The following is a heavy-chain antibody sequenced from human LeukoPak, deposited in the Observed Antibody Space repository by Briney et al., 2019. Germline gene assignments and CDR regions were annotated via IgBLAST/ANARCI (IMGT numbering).Heavy chain of an antibody. CDR3: ANLYNWNDEIDY. J-gene: IGHJ4*02. Sequence: GGSLRLSCAASGFTFSSLAMHWVRQAPGKGLEWVSVISGSGGTTYYADSVKGRFTTSRDNSKNTLYLQMNSLRAEDAAVYYCANLYNWNDEIDYWGQGTLVTVSS. D-gene: IGHD1-1*01. CDR2: ISGSGGTT. CDR1: GFTFSSLA. V-gene: IGHV3-23*01.